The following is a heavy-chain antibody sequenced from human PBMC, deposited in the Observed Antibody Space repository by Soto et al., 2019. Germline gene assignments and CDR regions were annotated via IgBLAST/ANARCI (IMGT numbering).Heavy chain of an antibody. D-gene: IGHD3-16*01. CDR3: ARKVLGSTTRPDYWYFDL. CDR2: IRGGGDRT. CDR1: GFTFINHA. Sequence: EVQLLESGGGLVQPGGSLRLSCVGSGFTFINHAMNWVRQAPGEGLEWVSGIRGGGDRTFDADSVKGRFTISRDNSKNTVNLQMNSLRADDTAVYYCARKVLGSTTRPDYWYFDLWGRGTLVTVSS. J-gene: IGHJ2*01. V-gene: IGHV3-23*01.